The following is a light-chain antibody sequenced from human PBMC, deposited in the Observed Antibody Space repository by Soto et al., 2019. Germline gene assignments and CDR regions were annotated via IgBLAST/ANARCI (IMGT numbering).Light chain of an antibody. CDR1: QRISSY. CDR2: AAS. J-gene: IGKJ1*01. CDR3: QQSYSTPWT. V-gene: IGKV1-39*01. Sequence: DIRMTQAPSSLSAAIGDRVTITSRASQRISSYLNWYQQKPGKAPKLLISAASSLQSGLPSRFSGSGSGTDFTLVISSLQPEYYATYYCQQSYSTPWTFGQGTKVEIK.